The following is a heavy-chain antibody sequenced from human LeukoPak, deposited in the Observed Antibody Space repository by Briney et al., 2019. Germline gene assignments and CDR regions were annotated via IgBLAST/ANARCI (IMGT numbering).Heavy chain of an antibody. D-gene: IGHD6-19*01. CDR2: ISSTSNTI. CDR3: ARDQWLDY. Sequence: PGGSLRLSCAASGFTFSGHIMNWVRQAPGKGLEWVSFISSTSNTIYYADSVKGRFTVSRDNAKNSLYLQMNSLRAEDTAVYYCARDQWLDYWGQGTLVTVSS. J-gene: IGHJ4*02. CDR1: GFTFSGHI. V-gene: IGHV3-48*01.